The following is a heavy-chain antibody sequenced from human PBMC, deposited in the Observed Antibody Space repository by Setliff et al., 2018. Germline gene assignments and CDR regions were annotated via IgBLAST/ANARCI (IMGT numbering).Heavy chain of an antibody. CDR1: GGSFSSSDDY. CDR2: ISYSGRN. V-gene: IGHV4-39*01. D-gene: IGHD3-3*01. J-gene: IGHJ6*03. CDR3: ARQKYWSGYYGEGYYYYMDV. Sequence: SETLSLTCNVSGGSFSSSDDYWGWIRQPPGKGPEWLGSISYSGRNHYSPSLKSRVTIFADTSKNQFSLLLNSVTAADTAVYYCARQKYWSGYYGEGYYYYMDVWGKGTTVTDSS.